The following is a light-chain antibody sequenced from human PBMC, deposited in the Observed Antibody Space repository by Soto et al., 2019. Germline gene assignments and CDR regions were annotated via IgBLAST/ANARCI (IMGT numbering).Light chain of an antibody. V-gene: IGLV1-40*01. Sequence: QPVLTQPPSVSGAPGQRVTISCTGSSSDIGAGYDVHWYQQLPGKAPKLLIYGNSNRPSGVPDRFSGSKSGTSASLAITGLQADDEADYYCQSYDSSLNLYVFGTGTKLTVL. CDR2: GNS. CDR1: SSDIGAGYD. CDR3: QSYDSSLNLYV. J-gene: IGLJ1*01.